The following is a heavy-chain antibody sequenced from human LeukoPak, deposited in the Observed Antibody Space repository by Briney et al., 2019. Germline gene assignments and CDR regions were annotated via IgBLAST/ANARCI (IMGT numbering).Heavy chain of an antibody. J-gene: IGHJ2*01. CDR1: GFTFSSYW. CDR3: ARDHRTESDGYYFVNELWYFDL. D-gene: IGHD3-22*01. Sequence: GGSLRLSCAASGFTFSSYWMSWVRQAPGKGLEWVANIKQDGSEKYYVDSVKGRFTISRDNAKNSLYLQMNSLRAEDTAVYYCARDHRTESDGYYFVNELWYFDLWGRGTLVTVSS. CDR2: IKQDGSEK. V-gene: IGHV3-7*01.